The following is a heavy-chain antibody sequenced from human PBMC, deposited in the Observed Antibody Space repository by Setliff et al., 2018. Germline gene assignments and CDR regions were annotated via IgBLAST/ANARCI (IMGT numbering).Heavy chain of an antibody. CDR3: ARDNWVDSVMVTEKGEY. Sequence: GGSLRLSCAASGFTFSNFAMGWVRQGPEKGLEWVSVITGDGGATYYIDSVKGRVYISRDDAKGTVYLQMNRLRAEDTAVYYCARDNWVDSVMVTEKGEYWGQGTLVTVSS. J-gene: IGHJ4*02. D-gene: IGHD5-18*01. V-gene: IGHV3-23*01. CDR1: GFTFSNFA. CDR2: ITGDGGAT.